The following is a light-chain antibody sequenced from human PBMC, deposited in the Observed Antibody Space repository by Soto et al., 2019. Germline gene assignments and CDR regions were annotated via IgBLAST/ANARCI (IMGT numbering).Light chain of an antibody. Sequence: EIGLTQSPASLSLSPGERATLSGSASQSVSSYLAWYQQKPGQAPRLLIYDASNRATGIPARFSGSGSGTDFTLTISSLQPEDFAVYYCQQYGSSPWTFGQGTKVDI. CDR3: QQYGSSPWT. J-gene: IGKJ1*01. V-gene: IGKV3-11*01. CDR1: QSVSSY. CDR2: DAS.